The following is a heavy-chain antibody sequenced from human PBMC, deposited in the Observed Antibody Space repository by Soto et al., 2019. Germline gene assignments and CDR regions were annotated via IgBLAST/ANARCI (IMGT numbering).Heavy chain of an antibody. J-gene: IGHJ4*02. CDR2: IYSTGKP. CDR1: GGSISTGDYY. V-gene: IGHV4-30-4*01. Sequence: SETLSLTCTVSGGSISTGDYYWSWIRQPPGKGLEWIGYIYSTGKPYYNPSLKSRAAISIDTSKSQMSLKLSAVTAADTAVYYCARTRKDYVWGSYRLLDYWGQGTLVTVSS. D-gene: IGHD3-16*02. CDR3: ARTRKDYVWGSYRLLDY.